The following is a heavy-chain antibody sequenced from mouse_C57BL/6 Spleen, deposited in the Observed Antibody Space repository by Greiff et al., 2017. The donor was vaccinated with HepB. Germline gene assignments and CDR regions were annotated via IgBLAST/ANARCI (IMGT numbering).Heavy chain of an antibody. Sequence: EVQLQQSGPELVKPGASVKIPCKASGYTFTDYNMDWVKQSHGKSLEWIGDINPNNGGTIYNQKFKGKATLTVDKSSSTAYMELRSLTSEDTAVYYCASSIYYDYRFAYWGQGTLVTVSA. CDR1: GYTFTDYN. J-gene: IGHJ3*01. D-gene: IGHD2-4*01. V-gene: IGHV1-18*01. CDR2: INPNNGGT. CDR3: ASSIYYDYRFAY.